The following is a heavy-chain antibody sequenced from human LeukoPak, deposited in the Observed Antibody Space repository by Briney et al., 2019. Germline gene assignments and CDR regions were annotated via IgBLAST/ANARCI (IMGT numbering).Heavy chain of an antibody. CDR1: GSTFSDYG. Sequence: PGGSLRLSCAASGSTFSDYGMHWVRQAPGKGLEWVAVIWNGGSHQYYADSVKGRFTISSDNSKKTLYLQMNSLRAEDTAVYYCAKDVVPPYSSGWYGFDYWGQGTLVTVSS. D-gene: IGHD6-19*01. J-gene: IGHJ4*02. CDR2: IWNGGSHQ. V-gene: IGHV3-30*02. CDR3: AKDVVPPYSSGWYGFDY.